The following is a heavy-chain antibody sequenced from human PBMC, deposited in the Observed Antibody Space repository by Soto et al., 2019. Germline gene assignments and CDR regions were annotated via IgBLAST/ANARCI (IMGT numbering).Heavy chain of an antibody. J-gene: IGHJ4*02. V-gene: IGHV4-30-2*01. Sequence: QLQLQESGSGLVKPSQTLSLTCAVSGGSISSGGYSWSWIRQPPGKGLEWIGYIYHSGSTYYNPCLKSLVTISVDRSKNQFSLKLSSVTAADTAVYFCARVVNLLTGGYFDYWGQGTLVTVSS. CDR2: IYHSGST. D-gene: IGHD3-10*01. CDR3: ARVVNLLTGGYFDY. CDR1: GGSISSGGYS.